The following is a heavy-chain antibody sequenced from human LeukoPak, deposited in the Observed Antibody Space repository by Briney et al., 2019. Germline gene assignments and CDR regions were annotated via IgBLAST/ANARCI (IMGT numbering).Heavy chain of an antibody. CDR2: MSHNRGT. Sequence: PSETLSLTCAVSGHSISTGYYWGWIRQPPGKGLEWIGSMSHNRGTYYNPSLKSRVTISMDTSKNQISLRLTSVTAADTAVYYCASYYASGVSAYNYYGMDVWGKATTVTVSS. CDR3: ASYYASGVSAYNYYGMDV. J-gene: IGHJ6*04. CDR1: GHSISTGYY. D-gene: IGHD3-10*01. V-gene: IGHV4-38-2*01.